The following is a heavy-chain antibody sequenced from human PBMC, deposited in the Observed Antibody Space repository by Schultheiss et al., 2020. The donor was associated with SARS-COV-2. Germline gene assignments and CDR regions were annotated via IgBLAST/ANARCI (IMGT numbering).Heavy chain of an antibody. CDR1: GFTFSSYG. V-gene: IGHV3-30*18. CDR2: ISYDGSNK. Sequence: GGSLRLSCAASGFTFSSYGMHWVRQAPGKGLEWVAVISYDGSNKYYADSVKGRFTISRDNSKNTLYLQMNSLRAEDTAVYYCAKDDVLASYYYYGMDVWGQGTTVTVAS. J-gene: IGHJ6*02. CDR3: AKDDVLASYYYYGMDV.